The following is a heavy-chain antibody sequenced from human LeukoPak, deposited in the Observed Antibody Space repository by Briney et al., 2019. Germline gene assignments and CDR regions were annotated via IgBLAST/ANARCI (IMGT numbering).Heavy chain of an antibody. J-gene: IGHJ4*02. CDR3: ARWGVGDY. V-gene: IGHV3-48*03. Sequence: GSLRLSCAASGFTFSSYEMNWVRQAPGKGLEWVSYISSSGTIYYADSVKGRFTISRDNAKNSLYLQMNSLRAEDTAVYYCARWGVGDYWGQGTLVTVSS. D-gene: IGHD1-26*01. CDR2: ISSSGTI. CDR1: GFTFSSYE.